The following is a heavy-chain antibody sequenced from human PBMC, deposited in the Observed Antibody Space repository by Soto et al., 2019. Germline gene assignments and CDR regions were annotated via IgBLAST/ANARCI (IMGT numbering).Heavy chain of an antibody. V-gene: IGHV4-59*11. CDR3: ARARYDSIGFNLDP. CDR1: GASITSHY. CDR2: IYLGGSI. Sequence: QVQLQESGPGLVKPSETLSLTCNVSGASITSHYFAWIRQTPGRRLEWLGFIYLGGSINYNPSLKSRVIISVDTSKNQFAVRLSSVTAADTAVYYCARARYDSIGFNLDPWGLGTLVTVSS. J-gene: IGHJ5*02. D-gene: IGHD3-22*01.